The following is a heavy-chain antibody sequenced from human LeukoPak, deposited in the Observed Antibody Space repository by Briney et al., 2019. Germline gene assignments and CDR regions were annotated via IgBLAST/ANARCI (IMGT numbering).Heavy chain of an antibody. J-gene: IGHJ4*02. V-gene: IGHV4-4*02. CDR1: GGSISNTNW. D-gene: IGHD3-10*01. CDR3: ARTYYFGSGSYHFDY. CDR2: VNLQGST. Sequence: SGTLSLTCGVSGGSISNTNWWTWVRQPPGKGLEWIGEVNLQGSTNYNPSLKSRVAISVDKSENHISLKLTSVTAADTAVYYCARTYYFGSGSYHFDYWGQGTLVTVSS.